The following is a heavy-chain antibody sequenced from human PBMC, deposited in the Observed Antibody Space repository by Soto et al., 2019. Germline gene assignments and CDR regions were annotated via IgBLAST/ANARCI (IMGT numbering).Heavy chain of an antibody. CDR2: IYPGDFDT. J-gene: IGHJ4*02. CDR1: GYSFTSYW. Sequence: PGESLKISCKGSGYSFTSYWIGWVRQMPGEGLEWMGIIYPGDFDTRYSPSFQGQVTISADKSISTAYLQWSSLKASDTAMYYCARTYYYDSSGYRLDYSGQGTLVTVSS. CDR3: ARTYYYDSSGYRLDY. V-gene: IGHV5-51*01. D-gene: IGHD3-22*01.